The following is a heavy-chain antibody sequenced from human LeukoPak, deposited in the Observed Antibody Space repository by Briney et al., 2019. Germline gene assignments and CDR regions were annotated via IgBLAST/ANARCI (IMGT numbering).Heavy chain of an antibody. CDR2: ISAYNGNT. CDR1: GYTFTSYG. CDR3: ARGTRGVNSPYFDY. Sequence: ASVKVSCKASGYTFTSYGISWVRQAPGQGLEWMGWISAYNGNTNYAQKLQGRVAMTTDTSTSTAYMELRSLRSDDTAVYYCARGTRGVNSPYFDYWGQGTLVTASS. D-gene: IGHD4-23*01. J-gene: IGHJ4*02. V-gene: IGHV1-18*01.